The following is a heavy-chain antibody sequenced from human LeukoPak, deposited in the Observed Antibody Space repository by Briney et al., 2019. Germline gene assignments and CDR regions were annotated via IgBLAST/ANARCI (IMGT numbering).Heavy chain of an antibody. CDR1: GFTFSSYS. D-gene: IGHD4-17*01. V-gene: IGHV3-21*01. Sequence: TGGSLRLSCAASGFTFSSYSMNWVRQAPGKGLEWVSSISSSSSYIYYADSVKARFTISSDNAKNSLYLQMNSPRAEDTAVYYCARVTVPPNAFDIWGQGTMVTVSS. CDR2: ISSSSSYI. J-gene: IGHJ3*02. CDR3: ARVTVPPNAFDI.